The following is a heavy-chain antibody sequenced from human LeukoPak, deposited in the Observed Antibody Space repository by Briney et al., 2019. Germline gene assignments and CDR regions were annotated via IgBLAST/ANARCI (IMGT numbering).Heavy chain of an antibody. CDR1: GFSLSSSAVG. D-gene: IGHD6-13*01. CDR2: IYWDDDK. Sequence: SGPTLVKPPQTLTLTCTFSGFSLSSSAVGVGWIRQPPGKALEWRALIYWDDDKRYSPSLKSRLTITKDTSKNQVVLTMTNMDPVDTATYYCAHLYYSSSWYPYFDYWGQGTLVTVSS. V-gene: IGHV2-5*02. J-gene: IGHJ4*02. CDR3: AHLYYSSSWYPYFDY.